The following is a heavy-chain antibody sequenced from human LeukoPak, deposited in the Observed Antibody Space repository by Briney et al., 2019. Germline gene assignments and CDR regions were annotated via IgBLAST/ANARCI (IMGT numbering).Heavy chain of an antibody. V-gene: IGHV3-33*01. CDR3: ARDRFPYSNSFYFDY. D-gene: IGHD4-11*01. Sequence: GRSLRLSCAASGFTFSIYGMHWVRQAPGKGLEWVAVIWYDGGNKYYADSVKGRFTISRDNSKNTLYLQMNSLRAEDTAVYYCARDRFPYSNSFYFDYWGQGTLVTVSS. J-gene: IGHJ4*02. CDR1: GFTFSIYG. CDR2: IWYDGGNK.